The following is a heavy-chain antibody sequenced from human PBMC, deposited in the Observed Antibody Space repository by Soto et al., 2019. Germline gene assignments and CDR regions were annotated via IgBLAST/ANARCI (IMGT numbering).Heavy chain of an antibody. CDR3: ARERIQGGWFDP. D-gene: IGHD5-18*01. CDR2: MNPNSGNT. Sequence: QVQLVQSGAEVKKPGASVKVSCKASGYTFTSYDINWVRQATGQGLEWMGWMNPNSGNTGYAQKFQGRVNLTRNTSISTAYMELSSLRSEDTAVYYCARERIQGGWFDPWGQGTLVTVSS. J-gene: IGHJ5*02. V-gene: IGHV1-8*01. CDR1: GYTFTSYD.